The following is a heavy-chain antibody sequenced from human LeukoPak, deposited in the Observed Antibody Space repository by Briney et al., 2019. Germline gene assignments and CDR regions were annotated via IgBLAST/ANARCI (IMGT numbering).Heavy chain of an antibody. V-gene: IGHV3-53*05. D-gene: IGHD6-13*01. CDR3: AKPLIAARVLAFFDY. J-gene: IGHJ4*02. CDR2: IYSGGST. CDR1: GFTVSSNY. Sequence: GGSLRLSCAASGFTVSSNYMSWVRQAPGKGLEWVSVIYSGGSTYYADSVKGRFTISRDNSKNTLYLQMNSLRAEDTAVYYCAKPLIAARVLAFFDYWGQGTLVTVSS.